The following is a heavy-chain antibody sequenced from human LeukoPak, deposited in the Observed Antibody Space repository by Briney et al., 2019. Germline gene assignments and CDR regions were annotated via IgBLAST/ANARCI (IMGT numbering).Heavy chain of an antibody. CDR2: LGISGDYA. Sequence: GGSLRLSCVASGFTLSSYAVSWVRQAPGKGLQWVSSLGISGDYAWYAGSVKGRFTISRDSSKNTLYLQMNSLRAEDTAVYYCARDLGAVAEDYYFDYWGQGTLVTVSS. D-gene: IGHD2-15*01. J-gene: IGHJ4*02. CDR3: ARDLGAVAEDYYFDY. V-gene: IGHV3-23*01. CDR1: GFTLSSYA.